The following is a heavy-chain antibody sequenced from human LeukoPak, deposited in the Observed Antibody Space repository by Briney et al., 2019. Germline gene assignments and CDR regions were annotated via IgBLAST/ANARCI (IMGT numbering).Heavy chain of an antibody. Sequence: SETLSLTCAVSGGSISSSNWWSWVRQPPGKGLEWIGEIYHSGSTNYNPSLKSRVTISVDKSENQFSLKLRSVTAADSAVYYCARGEGYSSTWYQPHFDYWGQGTLVTVSS. V-gene: IGHV4-4*02. D-gene: IGHD6-13*01. CDR3: ARGEGYSSTWYQPHFDY. CDR1: GGSISSSNW. J-gene: IGHJ4*02. CDR2: IYHSGST.